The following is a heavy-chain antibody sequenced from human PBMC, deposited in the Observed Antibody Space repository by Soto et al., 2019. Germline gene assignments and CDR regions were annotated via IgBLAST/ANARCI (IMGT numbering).Heavy chain of an antibody. CDR2: ISGSGGST. V-gene: IGHV3-23*01. J-gene: IGHJ5*02. CDR3: AKSEHQDYIWGSYRNNWFDP. Sequence: GESLKISCAASGFTFSSYAMSWVRQAPGKGLEWVSAISGSGGSTYYADSVKGRFTISRDNSKNTLYLQMNSLRAEDTAVYYCAKSEHQDYIWGSYRNNWFDPWGQGTLVTVSS. CDR1: GFTFSSYA. D-gene: IGHD3-16*02.